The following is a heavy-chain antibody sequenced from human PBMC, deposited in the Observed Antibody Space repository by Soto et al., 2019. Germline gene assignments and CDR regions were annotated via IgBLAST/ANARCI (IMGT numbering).Heavy chain of an antibody. J-gene: IGHJ4*02. CDR2: ISLSGGMT. Sequence: ARVKASCNASGYSSSSYFIHWGRQSPGHGLEWMGIISLSGGMTNYGKKFQGRVAVTRDTSTSTVYMELNTLRSDHTAVYFRARAPYSSSSFRFDFWGQGTQVTVPS. D-gene: IGHD6-13*01. V-gene: IGHV1-46*01. CDR3: ARAPYSSSSFRFDF. CDR1: GYSSSSYF.